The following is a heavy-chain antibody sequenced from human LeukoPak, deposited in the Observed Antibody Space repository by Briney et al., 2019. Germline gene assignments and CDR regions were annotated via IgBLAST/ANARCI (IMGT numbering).Heavy chain of an antibody. J-gene: IGHJ4*02. CDR2: IYASGST. CDR1: GGSVSNYY. D-gene: IGHD3-10*01. Sequence: PSETLSLTCTVSGGSVSNYYWSWIRQPAGMGLEWIGRIYASGSTNYNPSLKSRVTMSVDTSNNQFSLNLSSVTAADTAVYYCARTSARGAQFDYWGQGTPVTVSS. V-gene: IGHV4-4*07. CDR3: ARTSARGAQFDY.